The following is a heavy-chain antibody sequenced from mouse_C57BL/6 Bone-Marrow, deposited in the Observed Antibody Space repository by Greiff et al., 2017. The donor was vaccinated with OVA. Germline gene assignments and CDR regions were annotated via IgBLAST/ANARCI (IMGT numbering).Heavy chain of an antibody. V-gene: IGHV1-81*01. Sequence: QVQLKQSGAELARPGASVKLSCKASGYTFTSYGISWVKQRTGQGLEWIGEIYPRSGNNYYNEKFKGKATLTADKYSSTAYMELRSLTSEDSAVYFCAREGQLRLRKVFDYWGQGTTLTVSS. CDR3: AREGQLRLRKVFDY. CDR2: IYPRSGNN. CDR1: GYTFTSYG. J-gene: IGHJ2*01. D-gene: IGHD3-2*02.